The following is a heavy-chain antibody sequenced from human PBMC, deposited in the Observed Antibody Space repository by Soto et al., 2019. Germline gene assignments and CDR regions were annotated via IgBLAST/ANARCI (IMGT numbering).Heavy chain of an antibody. J-gene: IGHJ4*02. CDR1: VGSINSGGYY. CDR3: ARAQTIFGIITVFDY. Sequence: TLSLTCTVSVGSINSGGYYGSWIHQHPGKGLEWIGYIYYSGSTYYNPSLKSRVTISIDTSKNQFSLKLSSVTAADTAVYYCARAQTIFGIITVFDYWGQGTLVTVSS. V-gene: IGHV4-31*03. CDR2: IYYSGST. D-gene: IGHD3-3*01.